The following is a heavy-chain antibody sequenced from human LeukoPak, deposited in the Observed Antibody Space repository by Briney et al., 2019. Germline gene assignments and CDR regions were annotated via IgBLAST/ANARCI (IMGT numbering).Heavy chain of an antibody. CDR2: INHSGST. V-gene: IGHV4-34*01. CDR1: GGSFSGYY. Sequence: SETLSLTCAVYGGSFSGYYWSWIRQPPGKGLEWIGEINHSGSTNYNPSLKSRVTISVDTSKNQFSLKLSSVTAADTAVYYCATYGRSSKGYWGQGTLVTVSS. D-gene: IGHD6-6*01. J-gene: IGHJ4*02. CDR3: ATYGRSSKGY.